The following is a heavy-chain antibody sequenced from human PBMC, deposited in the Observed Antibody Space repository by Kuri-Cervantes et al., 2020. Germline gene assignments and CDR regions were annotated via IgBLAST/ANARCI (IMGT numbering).Heavy chain of an antibody. J-gene: IGHJ4*02. V-gene: IGHV3-7*03. CDR2: IKQDGSEK. CDR3: ARDRLRGTSCMGY. D-gene: IGHD2-2*01. Sequence: GGSLRLSCAASGFTFSSYWMSWVRQAPGKGLECVANIKQDGSEKYYVDSVKGRFTISRDNAKNSLYLQMNSLRAEDTAVYYCARDRLRGTSCMGYWGQGTLVTVSS. CDR1: GFTFSSYW.